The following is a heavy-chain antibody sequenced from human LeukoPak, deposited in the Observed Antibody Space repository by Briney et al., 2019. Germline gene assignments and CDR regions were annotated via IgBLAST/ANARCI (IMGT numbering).Heavy chain of an antibody. CDR3: ARGDSYCYDSSGYSNYGMDV. J-gene: IGHJ6*02. Sequence: ASVKVSCTASGGTFSSYAISWVRQAPGQGLEWMGRIIPIFGIANYAQKFQGRVTITADKSTSTAYMELSSLRSEDTAVYYCARGDSYCYDSSGYSNYGMDVWGQGTTVTVSS. V-gene: IGHV1-69*04. CDR1: GGTFSSYA. CDR2: IIPIFGIA. D-gene: IGHD3-22*01.